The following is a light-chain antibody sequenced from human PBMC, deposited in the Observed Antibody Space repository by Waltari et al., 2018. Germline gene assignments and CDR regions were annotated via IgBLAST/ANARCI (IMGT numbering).Light chain of an antibody. Sequence: TLSCWASQRVDSQLAWYQQKPGQAPRLLIHDVSNRATGVPARFSGSGSGTDFTLTISSLEPEDSAFYYCQQRYDWPITFGGGTKVEIK. V-gene: IGKV3-11*01. CDR3: QQRYDWPIT. J-gene: IGKJ4*01. CDR2: DVS. CDR1: QRVDSQ.